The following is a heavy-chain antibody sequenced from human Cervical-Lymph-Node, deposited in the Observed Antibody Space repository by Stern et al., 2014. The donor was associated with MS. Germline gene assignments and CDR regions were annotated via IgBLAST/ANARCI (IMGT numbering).Heavy chain of an antibody. V-gene: IGHV1-3*01. CDR2: INGDNGNT. Sequence: QVQLEESGAEVKDPGASVKVPCKASGYSFISHAMHWVRQAPGPTFEWMGWINGDNGNTKYSQKLQGRVTITRDKTTSTAYMELSSLTSEDTAVYYCARAGYCSPSTCSDAFDIWGQGTMVTVSS. CDR3: ARAGYCSPSTCSDAFDI. D-gene: IGHD2-15*01. CDR1: GYSFISHA. J-gene: IGHJ3*02.